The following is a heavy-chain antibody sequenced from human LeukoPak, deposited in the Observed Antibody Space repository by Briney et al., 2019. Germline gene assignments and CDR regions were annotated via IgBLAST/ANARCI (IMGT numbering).Heavy chain of an antibody. CDR1: GFTFSTYW. J-gene: IGHJ4*02. V-gene: IGHV3-7*01. Sequence: GGSLRLSCAASGFTFSTYWMSWVRQAPGKGLEWVANIKQDGSEKYYLDSVKGRFTISRDNAKNSLYLQMNSLRAEDTAVYFCTGEAAAGIDYWGQGTLVTVSS. CDR2: IKQDGSEK. CDR3: TGEAAAGIDY. D-gene: IGHD6-13*01.